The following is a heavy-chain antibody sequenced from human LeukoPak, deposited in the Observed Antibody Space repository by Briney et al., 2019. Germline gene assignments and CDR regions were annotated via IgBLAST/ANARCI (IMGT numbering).Heavy chain of an antibody. D-gene: IGHD5-18*01. J-gene: IGHJ4*02. CDR1: GFTVSSNY. CDR2: IYSGGST. Sequence: PGGSLRLSCAASGFTVSSNYMSRVRQAPGKGLEWVSVIYSGGSTYYADSVKGRFTISRDNSKNTLYLQMNSLRAEDTAVYYCARFGGYSYGSFDYWGQGTLVTVSS. V-gene: IGHV3-53*01. CDR3: ARFGGYSYGSFDY.